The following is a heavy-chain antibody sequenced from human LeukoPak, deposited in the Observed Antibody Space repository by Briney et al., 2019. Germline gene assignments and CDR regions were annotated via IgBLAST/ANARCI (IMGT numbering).Heavy chain of an antibody. Sequence: PGGSLRLSCAASGFTFSTFAMSWGRQAPGKGLEWVSTITRSGAAKYYAESVKGRFTISRDNSKNTLYLQMDSLSAEDTALYYCAKDHPSCGGRDCLLFDNWGQGTLVTVSS. CDR1: GFTFSTFA. CDR2: ITRSGAAK. CDR3: AKDHPSCGGRDCLLFDN. J-gene: IGHJ4*02. V-gene: IGHV3-23*01. D-gene: IGHD2-21*01.